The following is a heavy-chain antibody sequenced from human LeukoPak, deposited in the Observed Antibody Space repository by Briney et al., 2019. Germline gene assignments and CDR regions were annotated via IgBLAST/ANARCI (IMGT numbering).Heavy chain of an antibody. CDR2: IYYSGST. D-gene: IGHD3-16*01. Sequence: SQTLSLTCTVSGGSINSGDYYWSWIRQLPGKGLEWIGYIYYSGSTYYPPSLRSRVTISVDTSKNQFSLRLSSVTAADTAVYYCASTTDDYVWGSREVDIWGQGTMVTVSS. CDR1: GGSINSGDYY. V-gene: IGHV4-31*03. J-gene: IGHJ3*02. CDR3: ASTTDDYVWGSREVDI.